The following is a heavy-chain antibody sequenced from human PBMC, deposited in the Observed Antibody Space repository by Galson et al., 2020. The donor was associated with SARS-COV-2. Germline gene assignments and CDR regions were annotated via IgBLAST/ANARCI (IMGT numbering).Heavy chain of an antibody. Sequence: VGSLRLSCAASAVTFEHYGMSWVRQVPGKGLEWVSGINKNGGSTNYADSVRGRFTISRDNARNSLYLQMNSLSAEDTALYFCARGYLAGPFDIWAQGTMVTVSS. J-gene: IGHJ3*02. CDR1: AVTFEHYG. CDR3: ARGYLAGPFDI. V-gene: IGHV3-20*04. CDR2: INKNGGST. D-gene: IGHD2-2*01.